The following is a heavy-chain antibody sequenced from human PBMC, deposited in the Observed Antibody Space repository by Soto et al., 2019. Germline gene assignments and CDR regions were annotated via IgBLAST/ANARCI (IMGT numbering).Heavy chain of an antibody. CDR2: ISSSGSTI. CDR1: GFTFSSYE. Sequence: PGGSLRLSCAASGFTFSSYEMNWVRQAPGKGLEWVSHISSSGSTIYYADSVKCRFTISRDNAKNSLYLQMNSLRAEDTAVYYCARVHQSFGVVIGVNYWGQGPLVTVSS. V-gene: IGHV3-48*03. D-gene: IGHD3-3*01. CDR3: ARVHQSFGVVIGVNY. J-gene: IGHJ4*02.